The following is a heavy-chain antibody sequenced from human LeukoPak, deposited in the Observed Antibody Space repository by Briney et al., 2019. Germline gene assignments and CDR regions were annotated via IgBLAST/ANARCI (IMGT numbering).Heavy chain of an antibody. CDR3: ARLSTGWYGHFDF. CDR2: IKEDGSEK. V-gene: IGHV3-7*03. D-gene: IGHD6-13*01. CDR1: GFTLSYNW. J-gene: IGHJ4*02. Sequence: GGSLRLSCAASGFTLSYNWMSWVRRAPGKGLEWVASIKEDGSEKYYVGSVKGRFTISRDNAKNSLYLQMNSLRAEDTAVYYCARLSTGWYGHFDFWGQGTLVTVSS.